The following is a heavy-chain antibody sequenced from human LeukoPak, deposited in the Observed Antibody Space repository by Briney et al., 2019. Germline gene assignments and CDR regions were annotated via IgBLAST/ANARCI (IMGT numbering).Heavy chain of an antibody. CDR3: AKGGSYHYFDY. V-gene: IGHV3-23*01. CDR2: ISGSGGST. CDR1: GFTFSSYA. Sequence: GGSLRLSCAASGFTFSSYAMSWVRQAPGKALEWVSAISGSGGSTYYADSVKGRFTISRDNSKNTLYLQMNSLRAQDTAVYYCAKGGSYHYFDYWGQGTLVTVSS. D-gene: IGHD1-26*01. J-gene: IGHJ4*02.